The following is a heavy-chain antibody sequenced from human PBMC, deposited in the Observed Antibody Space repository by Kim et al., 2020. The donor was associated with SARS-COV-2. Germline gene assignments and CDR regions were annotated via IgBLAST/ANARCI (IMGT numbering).Heavy chain of an antibody. CDR2: ISSSSSYI. J-gene: IGHJ3*01. Sequence: GGSLRLSCAASGFTFSSYSMNWVRQAPGKGLEWVSSISSSSSYIYYADSVRGRFTISRDNAKNSLYLQMNSLSAEDTAVYYCASDITMVRVTWGQGTMVTVSS. CDR1: GFTFSSYS. V-gene: IGHV3-21*01. D-gene: IGHD3-10*01. CDR3: ASDITMVRVT.